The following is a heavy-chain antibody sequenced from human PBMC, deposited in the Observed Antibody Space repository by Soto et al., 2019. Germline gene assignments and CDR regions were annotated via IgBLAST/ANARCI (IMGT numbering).Heavy chain of an antibody. J-gene: IGHJ4*02. Sequence: QLQLVQSGAEVTKPGASVKVSCKISGPTFIAYYIHWVRQAPGQGLEWMGWIDPKSGGTTFEQKFLGRVTMTRDTSINTAYMELNRLTSDDTAVYYCARVSVDAPEWGQGTLISVSS. CDR2: IDPKSGGT. CDR1: GPTFIAYY. CDR3: ARVSVDAPE. D-gene: IGHD5-12*01. V-gene: IGHV1-2*02.